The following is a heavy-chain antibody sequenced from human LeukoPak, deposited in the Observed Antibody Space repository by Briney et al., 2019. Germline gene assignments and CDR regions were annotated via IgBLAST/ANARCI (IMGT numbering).Heavy chain of an antibody. Sequence: ASVKVSCKASGYTFTDYFMNWVRQAPGQGLEWMGWISAYNGNTNYAQKLQGRVTMTTDTSTSTAYMELRSLRSDDTAVYYCARDLEEQLIPGYYMDVWGKGTTVTVSS. CDR1: GYTFTDYF. CDR3: ARDLEEQLIPGYYMDV. CDR2: ISAYNGNT. J-gene: IGHJ6*03. D-gene: IGHD6-13*01. V-gene: IGHV1-18*04.